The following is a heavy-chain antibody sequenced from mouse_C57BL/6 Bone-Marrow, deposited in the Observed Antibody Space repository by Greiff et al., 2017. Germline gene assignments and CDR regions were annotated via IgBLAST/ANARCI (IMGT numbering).Heavy chain of an antibody. CDR1: GYAFSSSW. D-gene: IGHD1-1*01. J-gene: IGHJ2*01. Sequence: QVQLQQSGPELVKPGASVKISCKASGYAFSSSWMNWVKQRPGKGLEWIGRIYPGDGDTNYNGKFKGKATLTADKSSSTAYMQLITLTSEYSAVYLWARYYYGSSRHFDYWGQGTTLTVSS. CDR2: IYPGDGDT. V-gene: IGHV1-82*01. CDR3: ARYYYGSSRHFDY.